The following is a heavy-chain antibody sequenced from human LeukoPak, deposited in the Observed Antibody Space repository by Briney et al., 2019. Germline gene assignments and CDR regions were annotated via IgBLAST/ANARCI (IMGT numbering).Heavy chain of an antibody. Sequence: PWETLSLTCSVSGASTTSYYWNWIRQAPGKGLEWIGYIYSDGTTSYSPSLRSRVIISIDTSRNQFSLKLSSVTAADAAVYYCARDTRSYDTSGYYYFDYWGQGALVTVSS. V-gene: IGHV4-59*01. D-gene: IGHD3-22*01. CDR3: ARDTRSYDTSGYYYFDY. CDR1: GASTTSYY. CDR2: IYSDGTT. J-gene: IGHJ4*02.